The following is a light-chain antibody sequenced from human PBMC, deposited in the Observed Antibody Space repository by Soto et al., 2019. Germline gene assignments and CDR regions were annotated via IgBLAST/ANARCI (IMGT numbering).Light chain of an antibody. CDR2: EVR. J-gene: IGLJ1*01. CDR3: SSYSSTTLV. V-gene: IGLV2-14*01. Sequence: QSFESQPASVFWSPGHSITISCTGTSSDVGGHDYVSWYQQHPGKAPKLIIYEVRNRPSGVSNRFSGSKSGNTASLTISGLQAEAEADYYCSSYSSTTLVFGTGTKVTGL. CDR1: SSDVGGHDY.